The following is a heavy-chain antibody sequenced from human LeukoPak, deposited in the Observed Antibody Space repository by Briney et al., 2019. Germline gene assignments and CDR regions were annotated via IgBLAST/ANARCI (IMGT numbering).Heavy chain of an antibody. CDR3: ARRYGSGSSGTFDY. J-gene: IGHJ4*02. CDR2: IHYSGRT. Sequence: SETLSLTCTVSGGSISSYYWNWIRQPPGKGLEWIGYIHYSGRTNNNPSLKSRITISIDTSKNQFSLKLNSVTAADTAVYYCARRYGSGSSGTFDYWGQGTLVTVSS. V-gene: IGHV4-59*01. CDR1: GGSISSYY. D-gene: IGHD3-10*01.